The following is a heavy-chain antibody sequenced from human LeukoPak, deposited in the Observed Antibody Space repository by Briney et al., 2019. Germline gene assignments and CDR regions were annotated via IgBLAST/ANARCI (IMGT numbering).Heavy chain of an antibody. Sequence: SETLSLTCAVYGGSFSGYYWSWIRQPPGKGLEWIGETNHSGSTNYNPSLKSRVTISVDTSKNQFSLKLSSVTAADTAVYYCARTSYDYVWGSYRPLYYFDYWGQGTLVTVSS. CDR2: TNHSGST. D-gene: IGHD3-16*02. CDR1: GGSFSGYY. V-gene: IGHV4-34*01. J-gene: IGHJ4*02. CDR3: ARTSYDYVWGSYRPLYYFDY.